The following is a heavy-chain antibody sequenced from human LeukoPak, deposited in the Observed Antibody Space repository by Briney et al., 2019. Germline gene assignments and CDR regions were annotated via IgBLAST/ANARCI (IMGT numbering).Heavy chain of an antibody. Sequence: ASVKVSCKASGYTFSTHGISWVRQAPGQGLEWMGIINPSGGSTSYAQKFQGRVTMTRDTSTSTVYMELSSLRSEDTAVYYCARGSGSTSGNDDFDYWGQGTLVTVSS. CDR1: GYTFSTHG. CDR3: ARGSGSTSGNDDFDY. J-gene: IGHJ4*02. CDR2: INPSGGST. D-gene: IGHD2-2*01. V-gene: IGHV1-46*01.